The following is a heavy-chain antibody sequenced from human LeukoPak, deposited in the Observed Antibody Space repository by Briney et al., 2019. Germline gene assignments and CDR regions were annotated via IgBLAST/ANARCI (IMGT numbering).Heavy chain of an antibody. Sequence: GKSLRLSCAASGFTFSSYGMHWVRQAPGKGLEWVAVISSDGSSKYYIDSVKGRFTISRDNSKNTLFLQMNSLRSEDTAVYYCARSPLSGYNYYYYYYMDVWGKGTTVTVSS. J-gene: IGHJ6*03. V-gene: IGHV3-30*03. CDR2: ISSDGSSK. CDR1: GFTFSSYG. D-gene: IGHD3-3*01. CDR3: ARSPLSGYNYYYYYYMDV.